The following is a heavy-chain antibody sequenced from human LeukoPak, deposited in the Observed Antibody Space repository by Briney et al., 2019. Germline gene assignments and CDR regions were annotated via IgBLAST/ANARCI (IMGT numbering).Heavy chain of an antibody. CDR1: GFTFSDYY. D-gene: IGHD5-12*01. CDR2: ISKDGRTT. Sequence: PGGSLRLSCAASGFTFSDYYMSWIRQAPGKGLEWVSFISKDGRTTSYADSAKGRFTISRDNAKNSLYLQMNSLTADDTAVYFCARVRGSYSSDYWGQGTLVTVSS. V-gene: IGHV3-11*01. CDR3: ARVRGSYSSDY. J-gene: IGHJ4*02.